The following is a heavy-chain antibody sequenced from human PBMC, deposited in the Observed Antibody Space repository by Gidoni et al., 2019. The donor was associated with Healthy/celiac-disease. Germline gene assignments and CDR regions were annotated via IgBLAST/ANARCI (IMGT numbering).Heavy chain of an antibody. Sequence: EVQLVDSGGGLVQPGGSLILSRAASGFTASSNYMSWVRQAPGKGLEWVSVIYSGGSAYYADSVKGRFTISRDNSKNTLYLQMNSLRAEETAVYYCARSGDGYHYYYYYYMDVWGKGTTVTVSS. CDR3: ARSGDGYHYYYYYYMDV. V-gene: IGHV3-53*01. J-gene: IGHJ6*03. CDR2: IYSGGSA. D-gene: IGHD5-12*01. CDR1: GFTASSNY.